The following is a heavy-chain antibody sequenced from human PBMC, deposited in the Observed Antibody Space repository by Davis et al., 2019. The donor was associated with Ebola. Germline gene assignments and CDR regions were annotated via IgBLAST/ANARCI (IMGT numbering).Heavy chain of an antibody. CDR1: GFTVSRSY. Sequence: PGGSLRLPCEVSGFTVSRSYMNGVRQALGKGLEWVFRITGDGSITTYADFVKGRFTISRDNTKNTLYLQMYSLRAEDTAVYYCARGERTVTTPLAYWGQGALVTVSS. CDR2: ITGDGSIT. J-gene: IGHJ4*02. CDR3: ARGERTVTTPLAY. D-gene: IGHD4-11*01. V-gene: IGHV3-74*01.